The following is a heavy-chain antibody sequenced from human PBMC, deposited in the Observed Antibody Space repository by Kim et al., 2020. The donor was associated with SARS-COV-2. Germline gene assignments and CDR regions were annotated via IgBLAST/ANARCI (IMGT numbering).Heavy chain of an antibody. J-gene: IGHJ6*04. V-gene: IGHV3-21*01. D-gene: IGHD6-6*01. CDR3: ATPYSSSSGVYGMVV. Sequence: GGSLRLSCAASGFTFSDYNMNWVRQAPGKGLEWVSSISSTSYYIYYPDSVKGRFTISRDNAKNSLYLQMNSLRAEDTAVYYCATPYSSSSGVYGMVVWG. CDR1: GFTFSDYN. CDR2: ISSTSYYI.